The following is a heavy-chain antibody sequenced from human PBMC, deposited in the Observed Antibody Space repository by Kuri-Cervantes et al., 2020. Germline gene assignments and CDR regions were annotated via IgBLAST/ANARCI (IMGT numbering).Heavy chain of an antibody. CDR3: ARDPVEVYGDYVDAFDF. D-gene: IGHD4-17*01. J-gene: IGHJ3*01. Sequence: GESLKISCAASGFTFSSYWMSWVRQAPGKGLEWVANIKQDGSEKYYVDSVKGRFTISRDNAKNSLYLQMNSLRAEDTAVYYCARDPVEVYGDYVDAFDFWGQGTMVTVSS. CDR1: GFTFSSYW. V-gene: IGHV3-7*04. CDR2: IKQDGSEK.